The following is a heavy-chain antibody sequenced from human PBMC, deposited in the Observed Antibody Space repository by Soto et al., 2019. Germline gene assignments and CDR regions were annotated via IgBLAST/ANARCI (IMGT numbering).Heavy chain of an antibody. CDR3: AREADFASSGYVLDY. D-gene: IGHD3-22*01. CDR1: GFTFSGFS. Sequence: GGSLRLSCAASGFTFSGFSMNWVRQAPGKGLEWVSSVTSSPSSMFYADSVKGRFTISRDDAKDSLFLQMNCLRADDTAVYYCAREADFASSGYVLDYWGLGTLVTVSS. J-gene: IGHJ4*02. CDR2: VTSSPSSM. V-gene: IGHV3-21*01.